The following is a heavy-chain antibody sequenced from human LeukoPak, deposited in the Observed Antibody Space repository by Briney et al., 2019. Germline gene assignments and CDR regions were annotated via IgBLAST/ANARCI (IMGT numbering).Heavy chain of an antibody. Sequence: GGSLRLSCAASGFTVSSNYMSWVRQAPGKGLEWVSVIYSGGSTYYADSVKGRFTISRDNSKNTLYLQMNSLRAEDTAVYYCARARGYCSSTSCSTNWFDPWGQGTLATVPS. J-gene: IGHJ5*02. CDR3: ARARGYCSSTSCSTNWFDP. CDR2: IYSGGST. D-gene: IGHD2-2*01. CDR1: GFTVSSNY. V-gene: IGHV3-53*01.